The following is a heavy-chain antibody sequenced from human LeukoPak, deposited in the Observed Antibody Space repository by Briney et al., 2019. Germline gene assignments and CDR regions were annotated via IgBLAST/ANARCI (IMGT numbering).Heavy chain of an antibody. CDR2: ISYDGSNK. V-gene: IGHV3-30*18. Sequence: PGDSLRLSCAASGFTFTKYWMTWVRQAPGKGLEWVAVISYDGSNKYYADSVKGRFTISRDNSKNTLYLQMNSLRAEDTAVYYCAKDRYGGNSHWGQGTLVTVSS. D-gene: IGHD4-23*01. J-gene: IGHJ4*02. CDR1: GFTFTKYW. CDR3: AKDRYGGNSH.